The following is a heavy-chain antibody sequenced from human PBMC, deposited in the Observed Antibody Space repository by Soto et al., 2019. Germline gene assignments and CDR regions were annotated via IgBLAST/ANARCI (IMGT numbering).Heavy chain of an antibody. CDR2: ISVSGGRT. D-gene: IGHD2-15*01. CDR1: AFNLSTYA. J-gene: IGHJ4*01. V-gene: IGHV3-23*01. CDR3: ARDSSGVVRKWYYDC. Sequence: PGGSLRLSCAASAFNLSTYAMSWVRQAPGKGLEWVSSISVSGGRTYYADSVKDRFIISRDNSKNTVYLQVNSLTDEDTALYHCARDSSGVVRKWYYDCWGQGTLVTVSS.